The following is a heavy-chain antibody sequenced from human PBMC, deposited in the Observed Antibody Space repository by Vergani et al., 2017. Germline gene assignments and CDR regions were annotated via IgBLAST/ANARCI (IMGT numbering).Heavy chain of an antibody. D-gene: IGHD3-10*01. CDR3: ARVWFGEFSYFDY. CDR1: GYTFTSYA. CDR2: ISGSGGST. J-gene: IGHJ4*02. Sequence: VQLVQSGAEVKKPGASVKVSCKASGYTFTSYAMSWVRQAPGKGLEWVSAISGSGGSTYYADSVKGRFTISRDNSKNTLYLQMNSLRAEDTAVYYCARVWFGEFSYFDYWGQGTLVTVSS. V-gene: IGHV3-23*04.